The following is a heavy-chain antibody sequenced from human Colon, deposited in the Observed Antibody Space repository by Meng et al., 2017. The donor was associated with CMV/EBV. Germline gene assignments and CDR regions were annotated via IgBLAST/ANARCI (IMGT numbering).Heavy chain of an antibody. V-gene: IGHV3-74*01. Sequence: AFNYSRAWIHWLRQDPVKWMECVSYIDGGRTAYADSVEGRFTIARDDGENTLYVQMISLGADDASFYYSAVDIMRMGGTVDFWGQGALVTVSS. J-gene: IGHJ4*02. CDR3: AVDIMRMGGTVDF. D-gene: IGHD6-19*01. CDR2: IDGGRT. CDR1: AFNYSRAW.